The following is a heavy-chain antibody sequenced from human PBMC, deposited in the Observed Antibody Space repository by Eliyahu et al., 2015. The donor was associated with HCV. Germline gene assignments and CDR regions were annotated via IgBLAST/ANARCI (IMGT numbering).Heavy chain of an antibody. J-gene: IGHJ4*02. CDR1: GXSISSYY. CDR2: IYYTGST. V-gene: IGHV4-59*01. Sequence: QVQLQESGPGLVKPSETLSLTCTVSGXSISSYYWSWIRQPPGKGLEWIGYIYYTGSTNYNPSLKSRVTISVDTSKNQFSLKLRSVTAADTAVYYCARSEGGYYYVYGYWGQGTLVTVSS. CDR3: ARSEGGYYYVYGY. D-gene: IGHD3-22*01.